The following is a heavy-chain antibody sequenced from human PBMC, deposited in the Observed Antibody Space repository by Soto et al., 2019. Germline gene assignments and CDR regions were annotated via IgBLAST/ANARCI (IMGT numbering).Heavy chain of an antibody. D-gene: IGHD2-15*01. CDR2: IGTAGDT. J-gene: IGHJ3*02. V-gene: IGHV3-13*01. CDR1: GFNFSSYD. Sequence: EVQLVESGGGLVQPGGSLRLSCEASGFNFSSYDMHWVRQATGKGLEWISVIGTAGDTFYTGSVKGRFTITRENGKNSLYLQMNSLRAGDTAVYYCARAGQGASCSGGSCYLVASDIWGQGTMVTVSS. CDR3: ARAGQGASCSGGSCYLVASDI.